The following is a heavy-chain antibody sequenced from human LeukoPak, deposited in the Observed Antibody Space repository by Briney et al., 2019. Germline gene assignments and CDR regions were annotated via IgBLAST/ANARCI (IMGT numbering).Heavy chain of an antibody. CDR2: IIPIFGTA. CDR1: GYTFTGYY. Sequence: SVKVSCKASGYTFTGYYMHWVRQAPGQGLEWMGGIIPIFGTANYAQKFQGRVTITADESTSTAYMELSSLRSEDTAVYYCAREDGSGIFDYWGQGTLVTVSS. D-gene: IGHD3-10*01. J-gene: IGHJ4*02. V-gene: IGHV1-69*13. CDR3: AREDGSGIFDY.